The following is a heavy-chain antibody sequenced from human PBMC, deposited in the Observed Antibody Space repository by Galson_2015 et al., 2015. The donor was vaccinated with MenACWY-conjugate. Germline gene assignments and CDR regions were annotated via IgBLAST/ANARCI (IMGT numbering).Heavy chain of an antibody. CDR3: VRARNGDGDY. CDR1: GFIFSSHW. V-gene: IGHV3-74*01. D-gene: IGHD2-21*02. CDR2: MNGDGSII. Sequence: SLRLSCAGSGFIFSSHWMHWVRQLPGEGLIWVSRMNGDGSIIDYADSVKGRFTTSRDNAKNMVFLQMDRLRAEDTAVYYCVRARNGDGDYWGQGTLVTVSS. J-gene: IGHJ4*02.